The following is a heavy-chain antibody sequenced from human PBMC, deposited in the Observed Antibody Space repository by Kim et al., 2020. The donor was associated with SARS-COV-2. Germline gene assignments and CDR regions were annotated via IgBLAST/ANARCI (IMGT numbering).Heavy chain of an antibody. D-gene: IGHD2-8*01. CDR3: ARVMVYATRPFDY. V-gene: IGHV1-2*06. J-gene: IGHJ4*02. CDR2: INPNSGGT. Sequence: ASVKVSCKASGYTFTGYYMHWVRQAPGQGLEWMGRINPNSGGTNYAQKFQGRVTMTRDTSISTAYMELSRLRSDDTAVYYCARVMVYATRPFDYWGQGTLVTVSS. CDR1: GYTFTGYY.